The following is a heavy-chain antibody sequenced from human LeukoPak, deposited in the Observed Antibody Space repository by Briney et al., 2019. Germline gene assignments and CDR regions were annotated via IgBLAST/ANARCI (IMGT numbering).Heavy chain of an antibody. J-gene: IGHJ3*02. CDR3: ARSFALPHDAFDI. CDR2: INHSGST. V-gene: IGHV4-39*01. CDR1: GGSISSGGYY. D-gene: IGHD2-21*01. Sequence: SETLSLTCTVSGGSISSGGYYWSWIRQHPGKGLEWIGEINHSGSTNYNPSLKRRVTISVDTSKNQFSLKLSSVTAADTAVYYCARSFALPHDAFDIWGQGTMVTVSS.